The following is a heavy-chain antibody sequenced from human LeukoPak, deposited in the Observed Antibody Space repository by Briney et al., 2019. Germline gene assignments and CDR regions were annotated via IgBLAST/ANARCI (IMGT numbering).Heavy chain of an antibody. CDR3: ARGHYNDQHPGRGHYFDY. D-gene: IGHD3-16*01. V-gene: IGHV4-61*02. CDR2: IYTSGST. CDR1: GGSISSGSYY. Sequence: SETLSLTCTVSGGSISSGSYYWSWIRQPAGRGLEWIGRIYTSGSTNYNPSLKSRVTISVDTSKNQFSLKLSSVTAADTAVYYCARGHYNDQHPGRGHYFDYWGQGTLVTVSS. J-gene: IGHJ4*02.